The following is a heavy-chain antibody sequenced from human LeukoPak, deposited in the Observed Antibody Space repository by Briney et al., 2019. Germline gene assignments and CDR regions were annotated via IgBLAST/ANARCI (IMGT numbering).Heavy chain of an antibody. Sequence: ASVKVSFKASGYTFTSYGISWVRQAPGQGLEWMGWISTYNGNTNYAQKLQGIVTMTTDTSTSTAYMELRSLRSDDTAVYYCARHFARGITMVRGVSNWFDPWGQGTLVTVSS. J-gene: IGHJ5*02. CDR1: GYTFTSYG. V-gene: IGHV1-18*01. D-gene: IGHD3-10*01. CDR3: ARHFARGITMVRGVSNWFDP. CDR2: ISTYNGNT.